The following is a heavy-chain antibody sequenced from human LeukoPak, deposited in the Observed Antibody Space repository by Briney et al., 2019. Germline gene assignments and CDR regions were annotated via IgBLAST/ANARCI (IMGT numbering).Heavy chain of an antibody. J-gene: IGHJ4*02. D-gene: IGHD3-10*01. CDR1: GYTFTSYY. CDR2: INPSGGST. Sequence: ASVKVSCKASGYTFTSYYMHWVRQAPGQGLEWMGIINPSGGSTSYAQKFQGRVTMTRDTSTSTVYMELSGLRSEDTAVYYCARAHSLLWFRGRMYYFDYWGQGTLVTVSS. V-gene: IGHV1-46*01. CDR3: ARAHSLLWFRGRMYYFDY.